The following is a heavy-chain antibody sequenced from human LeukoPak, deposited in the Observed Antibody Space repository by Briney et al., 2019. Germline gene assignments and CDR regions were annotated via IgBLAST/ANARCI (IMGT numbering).Heavy chain of an antibody. Sequence: GESLKISCKGSGYSFTNYWIGWVRQMPGKGLEWMGIIYPGDSDTRYSPSFQGQVTISADKSISTAYLQWSSLKASDTAMYYCARPRYYYDSSGYSHDAFDIWGQGTMVTVSS. J-gene: IGHJ3*02. D-gene: IGHD3-22*01. CDR2: IYPGDSDT. V-gene: IGHV5-51*01. CDR1: GYSFTNYW. CDR3: ARPRYYYDSSGYSHDAFDI.